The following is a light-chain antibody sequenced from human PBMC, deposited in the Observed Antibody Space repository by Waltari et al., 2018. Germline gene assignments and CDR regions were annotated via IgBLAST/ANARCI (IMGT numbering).Light chain of an antibody. CDR1: QGISNY. CDR2: GTS. J-gene: IGKJ1*01. V-gene: IGKV1-27*01. Sequence: DIQMTQSPSSLSASVGDRVTITCRASQGISNYLAWYQQKPGKVPTLLIYGTSTLQPGVPSRFSGSGSGTDFTLTISSLQPEDVATYYCQKYNSAPWTFGQGTKVEVK. CDR3: QKYNSAPWT.